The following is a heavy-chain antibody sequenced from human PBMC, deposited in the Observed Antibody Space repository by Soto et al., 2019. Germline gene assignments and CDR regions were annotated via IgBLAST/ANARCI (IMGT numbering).Heavy chain of an antibody. V-gene: IGHV3-30-3*01. Sequence: QVQLVESGGGVVQPGRSLRLSCAASGFTFSSYAMHWVRQAPGQGLEWVAVISYDGGSKYYADSVKGRFTISRDNSKNSLYLQMTSLRAEDTAVYYGAREGAAARGTYYYYYYGMDVWGQGTTVTVSS. CDR3: AREGAAARGTYYYYYYGMDV. D-gene: IGHD6-13*01. CDR2: ISYDGGSK. CDR1: GFTFSSYA. J-gene: IGHJ6*02.